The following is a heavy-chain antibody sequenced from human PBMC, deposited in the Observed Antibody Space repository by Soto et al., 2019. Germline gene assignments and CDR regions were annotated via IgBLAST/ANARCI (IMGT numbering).Heavy chain of an antibody. Sequence: PGESLKISCKGSGYSFTSYWISWVRQMPGKGLEWMGRIDPSDSYTNYSPSFQGHVTISADKSISTAYLQWSSLKASDTAMYYCAAGVVGATTPLFDYWGQGTLVTVSS. CDR2: IDPSDSYT. CDR3: AAGVVGATTPLFDY. V-gene: IGHV5-10-1*01. D-gene: IGHD1-26*01. CDR1: GYSFTSYW. J-gene: IGHJ4*02.